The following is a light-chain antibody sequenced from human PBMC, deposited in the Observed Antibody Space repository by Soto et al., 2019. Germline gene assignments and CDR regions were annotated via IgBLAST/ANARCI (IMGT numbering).Light chain of an antibody. CDR2: ENN. V-gene: IGLV1-51*02. CDR3: GTWDSSLSAFYV. CDR1: SSKIGNNY. Sequence: QSVLTQPPSVSAAPGQKVTISCSGSSSKIGNNYVSWYQQLPGTAPKLLIYENNKRPSGIPDRFSGSKSGTSATLGITGLQTGDEADYYCGTWDSSLSAFYVFGTGTKVTVL. J-gene: IGLJ1*01.